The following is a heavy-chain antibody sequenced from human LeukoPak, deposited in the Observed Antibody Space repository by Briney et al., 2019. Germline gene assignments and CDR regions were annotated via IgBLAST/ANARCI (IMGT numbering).Heavy chain of an antibody. CDR3: VRDGAHWDLDY. CDR2: IRYDGSNK. CDR1: GSTFSSYG. J-gene: IGHJ4*02. Sequence: GGSLRLSCAASGSTFSSYGMHWVRQAPGKGLEWVAFIRYDGSNKYYADSVKGRFTISRDNSKNTVHLQMNSLSDKDTAMYYCVRDGAHWDLDYWGQGTLATVSS. D-gene: IGHD7-27*01. V-gene: IGHV3-30*02.